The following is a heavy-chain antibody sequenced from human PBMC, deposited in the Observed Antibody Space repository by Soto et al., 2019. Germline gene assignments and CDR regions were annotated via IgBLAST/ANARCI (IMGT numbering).Heavy chain of an antibody. Sequence: GGSLRLSCGASGFTFSNYWMRWVRQAPGEGLVWVSRISGDGSFTRFADSVKGRFTISRDNAKNTMSLQMNSLRVDDTAVYYCARVGGGAGNFGYWGQGTLVTVSS. J-gene: IGHJ4*02. CDR2: ISGDGSFT. CDR3: ARVGGGAGNFGY. CDR1: GFTFSNYW. D-gene: IGHD2-21*01. V-gene: IGHV3-74*01.